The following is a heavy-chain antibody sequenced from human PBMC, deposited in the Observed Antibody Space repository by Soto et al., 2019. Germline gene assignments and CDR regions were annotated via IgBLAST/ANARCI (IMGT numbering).Heavy chain of an antibody. CDR2: IFYGGST. D-gene: IGHD1-26*01. J-gene: IGHJ6*02. V-gene: IGHV3-66*01. CDR3: ATTGMGVTFYYYYYGMDV. Sequence: EVQLVESGGGLVQPGGSLRLSCAASGFTVSTNYMTWVRLAPGKGLEWVSVIFYGGSTYYADSVKGRFTISRDNSKNTPYPQTNSLRAAETAVYHSATTGMGVTFYYYYYGMDVWGQGTTVTVSS. CDR1: GFTVSTNY.